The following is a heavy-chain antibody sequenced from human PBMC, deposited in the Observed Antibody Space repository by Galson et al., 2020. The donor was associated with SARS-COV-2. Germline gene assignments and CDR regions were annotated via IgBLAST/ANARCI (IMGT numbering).Heavy chain of an antibody. J-gene: IGHJ6*02. CDR2: ISGSGGST. D-gene: IGHD3-22*01. Sequence: GSLRLSCAASGFTFSSYAMSWVRQAPGKGLEWVSAISGSGGSTYYADSVKGRFTISRDNSKNTLYLQMNSLRAEDTAVYYCAKDFYDSSGQGYYYGMDVWGQGTTVTVSS. V-gene: IGHV3-23*01. CDR3: AKDFYDSSGQGYYYGMDV. CDR1: GFTFSSYA.